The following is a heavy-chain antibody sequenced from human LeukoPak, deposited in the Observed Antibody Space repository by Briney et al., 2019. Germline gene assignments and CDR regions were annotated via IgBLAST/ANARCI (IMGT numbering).Heavy chain of an antibody. D-gene: IGHD2-21*01. V-gene: IGHV4-4*07. Sequence: SETLSLTCTVSGGSIRTYYWSWIRQPAGKGLEWLGHVYVSGITNYNPSLKSRVIMSVDTSKNQFSLRLSSVTAADTALYYCARQRSTLIPARAFDIWGQGTLVTVSS. CDR1: GGSIRTYY. CDR3: ARQRSTLIPARAFDI. J-gene: IGHJ3*02. CDR2: VYVSGIT.